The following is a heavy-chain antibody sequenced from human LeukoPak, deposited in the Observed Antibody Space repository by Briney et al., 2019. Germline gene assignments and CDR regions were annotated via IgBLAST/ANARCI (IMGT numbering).Heavy chain of an antibody. CDR1: GFTFSSYS. V-gene: IGHV3-21*01. Sequence: GGSLRLSCAASGFTFSSYSMNWVRQAPGKGLEWVSSISNSSSYIYYADSVKGRFTISRDNAKNSLYLQMNSLRAEDTAVYYCARRRHAYYYDSSGHFDYWGQGTLVTVSS. J-gene: IGHJ4*02. CDR3: ARRRHAYYYDSSGHFDY. D-gene: IGHD3-22*01. CDR2: ISNSSSYI.